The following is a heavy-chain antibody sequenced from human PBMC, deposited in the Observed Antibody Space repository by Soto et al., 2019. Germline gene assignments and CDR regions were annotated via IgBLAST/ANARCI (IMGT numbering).Heavy chain of an antibody. CDR1: GSTFSSDD. V-gene: IGHV3-23*01. Sequence: EVHLLEYGGGLVQPGGSLRLSCVVSGSTFSSDDMSWVRQAPGRGLAWVSGISDSGGSTYYADSVKGRFTISRDNAKNTLYLQMKSLRVEDTALYYCAKDGGWSLAVAGLFDYWGPGTLVTVSS. CDR3: AKDGGWSLAVAGLFDY. D-gene: IGHD6-19*01. J-gene: IGHJ4*02. CDR2: ISDSGGST.